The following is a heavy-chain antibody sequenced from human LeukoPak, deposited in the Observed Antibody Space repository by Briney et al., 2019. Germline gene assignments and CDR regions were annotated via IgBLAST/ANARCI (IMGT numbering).Heavy chain of an antibody. J-gene: IGHJ4*02. CDR2: IYYSGNT. V-gene: IGHV4-31*03. Sequence: PSETLSLTCTVSGGSISSAGYYWSWIRQHPGKGLEWIGYIYYSGNTYYNPSLKSRVTISVDTSKNQFSLKLSSVTAADTAVYHCARLILSGSYLYYFDYWGQGTLVTVSS. D-gene: IGHD1-26*01. CDR1: GGSISSAGYY. CDR3: ARLILSGSYLYYFDY.